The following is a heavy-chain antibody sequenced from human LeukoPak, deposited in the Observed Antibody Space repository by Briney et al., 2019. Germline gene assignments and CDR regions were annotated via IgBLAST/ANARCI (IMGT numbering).Heavy chain of an antibody. V-gene: IGHV4-30-4*01. D-gene: IGHD3-10*01. CDR1: GGSISSGDYY. CDR2: IYYSGST. J-gene: IGHJ5*02. CDR3: PSGRQWYYYGSGPTDNWSDP. Sequence: SQTLSLTCTVSGGSISSGDYYWRWIRQPPGKGLEWVGYIYYSGSTYYNPSLKSRVTISVDTSKNEFSLKLGSGTAAATAVYYGPSGRQWYYYGSGPTDNWSDPWGQGTLVTVSS.